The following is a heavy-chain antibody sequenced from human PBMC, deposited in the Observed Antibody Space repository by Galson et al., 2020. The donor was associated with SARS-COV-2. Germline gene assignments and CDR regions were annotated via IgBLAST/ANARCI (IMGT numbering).Heavy chain of an antibody. V-gene: IGHV3-66*01. Sequence: GESLKISCAASGFTVRSNYMSWVRQVPGRGLEWVSVLYSGGDTYYADSVKGRFTISRDNSKNTLYLQMNSLRAEDTGVYYCARDWFRTTVTTWSVENFHHWGQGTLVTVSS. D-gene: IGHD4-17*01. CDR3: ARDWFRTTVTTWSVENFHH. CDR2: LYSGGDT. J-gene: IGHJ1*01. CDR1: GFTVRSNY.